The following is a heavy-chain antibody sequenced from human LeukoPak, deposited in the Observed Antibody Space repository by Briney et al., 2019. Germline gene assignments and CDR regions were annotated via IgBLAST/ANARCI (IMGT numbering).Heavy chain of an antibody. CDR2: IYYSGST. D-gene: IGHD3-22*01. V-gene: IGHV4-31*03. CDR1: GGSISSGGYY. Sequence: PSQTLSLTCTVSGGSISSGGYYWSWIRQHPGKGLEWIGYIYYSGSTYYNPSLKSRVTISVDTSKNQFSLKLSSVTAADTAVYYCARSYGYYYDSSGTQSAFDIWGQGIMVTVSS. CDR3: ARSYGYYYDSSGTQSAFDI. J-gene: IGHJ3*02.